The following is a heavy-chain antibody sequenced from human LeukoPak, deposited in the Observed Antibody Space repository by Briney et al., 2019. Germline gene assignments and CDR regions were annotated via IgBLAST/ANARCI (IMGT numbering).Heavy chain of an antibody. D-gene: IGHD3-22*01. V-gene: IGHV1-18*01. CDR2: ISAYNGNT. J-gene: IGHJ5*02. Sequence: GASVKVSCKASGYTFTSYGISWVRQAPGQGLEWMGWISAYNGNTNYAQKLQGRVTMTTDTSTSTAYMELRSLRSDDTAVYYCARDFPTYYYDSSGYNSDRRWFDPWGQGTLVTVSS. CDR1: GYTFTSYG. CDR3: ARDFPTYYYDSSGYNSDRRWFDP.